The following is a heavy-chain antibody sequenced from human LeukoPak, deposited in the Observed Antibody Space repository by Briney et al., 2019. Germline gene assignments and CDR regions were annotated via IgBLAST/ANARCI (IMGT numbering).Heavy chain of an antibody. J-gene: IGHJ4*02. Sequence: GGSLRLSCAASGFTFSSYGMHWVRQAPGEGLEWVAFIRYDGSNKYYADSVKGRFTISRDNSKNTLYLQMNSLRAEDTAVYYCAKEGGAAADYWGQGTLVTVSS. D-gene: IGHD6-13*01. V-gene: IGHV3-30*02. CDR2: IRYDGSNK. CDR3: AKEGGAAADY. CDR1: GFTFSSYG.